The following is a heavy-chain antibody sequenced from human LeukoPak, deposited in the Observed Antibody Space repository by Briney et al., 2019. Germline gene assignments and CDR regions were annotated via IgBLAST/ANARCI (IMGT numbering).Heavy chain of an antibody. CDR3: ATDDGYGESDY. D-gene: IGHD4-17*01. J-gene: IGHJ4*02. CDR1: GFTFSSYS. Sequence: GGSLRLSCAASGFTFSSYSMNWVRQAPGKGLEWVSYISSSSSTIYYADSVKGRFTISRDNAKNSLYLQMNSLRAEDTAVYYCATDDGYGESDYWGQGTLVTVSS. V-gene: IGHV3-48*01. CDR2: ISSSSSTI.